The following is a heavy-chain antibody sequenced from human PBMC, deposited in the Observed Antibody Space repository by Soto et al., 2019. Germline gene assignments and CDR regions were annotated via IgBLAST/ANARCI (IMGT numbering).Heavy chain of an antibody. D-gene: IGHD3-10*01. CDR2: ISAYNGNT. CDR1: GYTFTSYG. V-gene: IGHV1-18*01. J-gene: IGHJ4*02. CDR3: ARAEDYYGSGSYDY. Sequence: AASVKVSCKASGYTFTSYGISWVRQAPGQGLEWMGWISAYNGNTNYAQKLQGRVTMTTDTSTSTAYMELRSLRSDDTAVYYCARAEDYYGSGSYDYWGQGTQVTVSS.